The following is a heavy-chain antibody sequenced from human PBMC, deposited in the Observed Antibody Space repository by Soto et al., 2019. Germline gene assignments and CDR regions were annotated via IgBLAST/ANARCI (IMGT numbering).Heavy chain of an antibody. D-gene: IGHD2-15*01. J-gene: IGHJ4*02. CDR3: AKDQSQVATDY. Sequence: PGGSLRLSCAASGFSFSSYAMTWVRQAPGKGLEWVSGITGSGDSTFYADSVKGRFTISRDNSKSTLYLQMNSLRAEDTAVYYCAKDQSQVATDYWGQGTLVTVSS. V-gene: IGHV3-23*01. CDR2: ITGSGDST. CDR1: GFSFSSYA.